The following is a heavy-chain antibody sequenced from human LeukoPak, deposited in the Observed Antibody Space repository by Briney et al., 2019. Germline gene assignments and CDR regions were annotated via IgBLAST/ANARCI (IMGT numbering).Heavy chain of an antibody. V-gene: IGHV3-33*06. CDR2: IWYDGSNK. Sequence: PGRSLRLSCAASGFTFSSYGMHWVRQAPGKGLEWVAVIWYDGSNKYYADSVKGRFTISRDNSKNTLYLQMNSLRAEDTAVYYCAKDNYDSSGYYFGNLDYWGQGTLVTVSS. J-gene: IGHJ4*02. D-gene: IGHD3-22*01. CDR3: AKDNYDSSGYYFGNLDY. CDR1: GFTFSSYG.